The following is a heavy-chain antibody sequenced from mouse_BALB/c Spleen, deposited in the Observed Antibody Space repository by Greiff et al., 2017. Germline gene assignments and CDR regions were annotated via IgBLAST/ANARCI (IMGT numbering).Heavy chain of an antibody. V-gene: IGHV1-5*01. CDR1: GYTFTSYW. Sequence: VQLKESGTVLARPGASVKMSCKASGYTFTSYWMHWVKQRPGQGLEWIGAIYPGNSDTSYNQKFKGKAKLTAVTSTSTAYMELSSLTNEDSAVYYCTRPGNYLYFDYWSQGTTLTVSS. CDR2: IYPGNSDT. CDR3: TRPGNYLYFDY. J-gene: IGHJ2*01. D-gene: IGHD2-1*01.